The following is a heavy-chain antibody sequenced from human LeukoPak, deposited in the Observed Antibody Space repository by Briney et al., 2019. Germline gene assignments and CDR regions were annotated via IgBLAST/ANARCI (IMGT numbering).Heavy chain of an antibody. CDR3: ARIPGGYYYGMDV. CDR2: ISYDGSNK. D-gene: IGHD3-16*01. Sequence: GGSLRPSCAASGFTFSSYAMHWVRQAPGKGLEWVAVISYDGSNKYYADSVKGRFTISRDNSKNTLYLQMNSLRAEDTAVYYCARIPGGYYYGMDVWGQGTTVTVSS. CDR1: GFTFSSYA. J-gene: IGHJ6*02. V-gene: IGHV3-30*04.